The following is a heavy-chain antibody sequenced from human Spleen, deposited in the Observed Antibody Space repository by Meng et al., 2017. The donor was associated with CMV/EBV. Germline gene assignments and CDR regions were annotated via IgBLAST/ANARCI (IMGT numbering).Heavy chain of an antibody. J-gene: IGHJ3*02. CDR2: ISSSGNTK. D-gene: IGHD3-22*01. V-gene: IGHV3-48*03. CDR1: GLIFSNYE. Sequence: GGSLRLSCAASGLIFSNYEMNWVRQAPGKGLEWISYISSSGNTKEYADSVRGRFTISRDNAKNSLYLEMNSLRVDDTAVYYCAREDSWRSVFDIWGRGITVTVSS. CDR3: AREDSWRSVFDI.